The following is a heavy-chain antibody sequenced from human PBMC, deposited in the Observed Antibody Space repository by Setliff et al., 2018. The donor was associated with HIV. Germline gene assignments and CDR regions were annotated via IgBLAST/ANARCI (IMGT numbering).Heavy chain of an antibody. D-gene: IGHD3-22*01. Sequence: SETLSLTCTVTGYSISSGYYWAWIRQSPGKGLEWIGYIHYSGSTYFNPSLKSRVSISTDTSKNQFSLKLTSVTAADTAVYYCASRDTSRYFDDYWGQGTLVTVSS. V-gene: IGHV4-38-2*02. CDR2: IHYSGST. CDR1: GYSISSGYY. J-gene: IGHJ4*02. CDR3: ASRDTSRYFDDY.